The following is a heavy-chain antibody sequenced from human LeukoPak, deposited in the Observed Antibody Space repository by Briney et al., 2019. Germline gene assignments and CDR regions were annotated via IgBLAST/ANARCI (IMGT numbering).Heavy chain of an antibody. Sequence: GGSLRLSCAASGFTFSSYWMTWVRQSPGKGLEWVANIKQDGGEKYYVDSVTGRFTISRDNAKNSLYLQMNSLRAEDTAVYYCARMSASSWYVCDYWGQGTLVTVSP. V-gene: IGHV3-7*01. J-gene: IGHJ4*02. CDR2: IKQDGGEK. D-gene: IGHD6-13*01. CDR3: ARMSASSWYVCDY. CDR1: GFTFSSYW.